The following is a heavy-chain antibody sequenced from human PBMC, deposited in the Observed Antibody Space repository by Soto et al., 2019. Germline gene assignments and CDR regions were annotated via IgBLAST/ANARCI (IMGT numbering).Heavy chain of an antibody. D-gene: IGHD3-22*01. CDR2: IYYSGST. Sequence: PSETLSLTCTVSGGSISSGDYYWSWIRQPPGKGLEWIGYIYYSGSTYYNPSLKSRVTISVDTSKNQFSLKLSSVTAADTAVYYCARVSYYDSSGYYLWGQGTLVTVSS. J-gene: IGHJ5*02. CDR3: ARVSYYDSSGYYL. CDR1: GGSISSGDYY. V-gene: IGHV4-30-4*01.